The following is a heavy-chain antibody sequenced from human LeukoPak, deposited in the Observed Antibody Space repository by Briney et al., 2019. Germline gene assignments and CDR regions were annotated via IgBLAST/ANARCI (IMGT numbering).Heavy chain of an antibody. D-gene: IGHD6-13*01. Sequence: GGSLRLSCAASGITFRTYSMNWVRQAPGKGLEWLSCISTSSTVYYADSVKGRFTISRDNSKNTLYLQMNSLRAEDTAVYYCAKNHIAAAPWDYWGQGTLVTVSS. CDR3: AKNHIAAAPWDY. CDR1: GITFRTYS. J-gene: IGHJ4*02. V-gene: IGHV3-48*01. CDR2: ISTSSTV.